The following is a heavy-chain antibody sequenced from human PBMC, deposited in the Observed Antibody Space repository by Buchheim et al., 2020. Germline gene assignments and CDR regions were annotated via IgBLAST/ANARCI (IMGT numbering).Heavy chain of an antibody. V-gene: IGHV3-21*01. J-gene: IGHJ4*02. CDR1: GFTFSSYS. CDR2: ISSSSSYI. Sequence: EVQLVESGGGLVKPGGSLRLSCAASGFTFSSYSMNWVRQAPGKGLEWVSSISSSSSYIYYADSVRGRFTISRDNAKNSLYLQMNSLRAEDTAVYYCAVEPSSIAAKIWVNYWGQGTL. CDR3: AVEPSSIAAKIWVNY. D-gene: IGHD6-6*01.